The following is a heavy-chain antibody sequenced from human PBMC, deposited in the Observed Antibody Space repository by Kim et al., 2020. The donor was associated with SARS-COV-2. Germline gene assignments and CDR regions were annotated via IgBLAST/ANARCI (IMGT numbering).Heavy chain of an antibody. CDR1: GFTFSNVW. Sequence: GGSLRLSCAASVAASGFTFSNVWMSWVRQAPGKGLEWVGRIISKAGGDTTEYAEPVQGRFTVSIDDAKTTVYLQMNSLKIEDIGVHYCAGHHTESALNMWGQGRVVTVSS. J-gene: IGHJ3*02. CDR3: AGHHTESALNM. CDR2: IISKAGGDTT. V-gene: IGHV3-15*01.